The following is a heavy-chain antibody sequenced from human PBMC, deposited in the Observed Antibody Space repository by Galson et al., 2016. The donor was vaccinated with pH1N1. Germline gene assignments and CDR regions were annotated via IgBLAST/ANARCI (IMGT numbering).Heavy chain of an antibody. J-gene: IGHJ4*02. CDR1: EYTFIGYY. V-gene: IGHV1-2*06. CDR3: ARVRTYDRSGYYPFDY. D-gene: IGHD3-22*01. CDR2: INPNNGDT. Sequence: SVKVSCKASEYTFIGYYIHWMRQAPGHGLAWMGRINPNNGDTHYAQNFQGRVTMTRDTSISTAYMELNSLRSDDPAVSYCARVRTYDRSGYYPFDYWGQGTQVTVSS.